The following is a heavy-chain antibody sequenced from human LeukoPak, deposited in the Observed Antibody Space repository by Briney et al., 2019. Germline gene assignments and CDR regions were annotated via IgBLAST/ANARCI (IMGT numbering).Heavy chain of an antibody. J-gene: IGHJ4*02. CDR2: IYYSGST. V-gene: IGHV4-59*01. CDR3: ARDQQLGYFDY. D-gene: IGHD6-6*01. CDR1: GGSISSYY. Sequence: ASETLSLTCTVSGGSISSYYWSWIRQPPGKGLEWIGYIYYSGSTNYNPPLKSRVTISVDTSKNQFSLNLSSVTAADTAVYYCARDQQLGYFDYWGQGTLVTVSS.